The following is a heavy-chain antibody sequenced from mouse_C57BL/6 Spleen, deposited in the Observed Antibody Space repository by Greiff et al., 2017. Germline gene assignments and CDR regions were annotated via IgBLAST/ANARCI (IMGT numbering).Heavy chain of an antibody. CDR1: GYTFTSYW. V-gene: IGHV1-69*01. CDR3: ARGGKRPDFDY. Sequence: QVQLQQPGAELVMPGASVKMSCKASGYTFTSYWMHWVKQRPGQGLEWLGEIDPSDSYTNYNQTFKGKSTLTVDKSSSTAYMQLSSLTSEDTAVYYCARGGKRPDFDYWGQGTTLTVSS. J-gene: IGHJ2*01. CDR2: IDPSDSYT.